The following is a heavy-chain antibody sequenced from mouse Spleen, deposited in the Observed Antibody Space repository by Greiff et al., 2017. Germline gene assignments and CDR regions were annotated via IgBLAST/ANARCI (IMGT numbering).Heavy chain of an antibody. V-gene: IGHV1-77*01. CDR3: ARRDYDGPFAY. CDR1: GYTFTDYY. D-gene: IGHD2-3*01. CDR2: IYPGSGNT. Sequence: VQLQQSGAELARPGASVKLSCKASGYTFTDYYINWVKQRTGQGLEWIGEIYPGSGNTYYNEKFKGKATLTADKSSSTAYMQLSSLTSEDSAVYFCARRDYDGPFAYWGQGTLVTVSA. J-gene: IGHJ3*01.